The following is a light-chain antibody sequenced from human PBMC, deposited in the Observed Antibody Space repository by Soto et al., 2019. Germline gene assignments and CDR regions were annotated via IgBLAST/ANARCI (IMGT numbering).Light chain of an antibody. CDR2: DAS. Sequence: DIQMTQSPSTLSASAGDRVTITCRASQSITIWLAWYQQKPGKAPKLLIYDASTLESGVPSRFSGSATVTEFTLTISSLQPDDFATYYCQQFHSFPITFGQGTRLEIK. CDR1: QSITIW. J-gene: IGKJ5*01. CDR3: QQFHSFPIT. V-gene: IGKV1-5*01.